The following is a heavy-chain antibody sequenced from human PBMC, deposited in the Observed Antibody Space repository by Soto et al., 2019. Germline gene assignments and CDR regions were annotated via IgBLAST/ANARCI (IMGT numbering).Heavy chain of an antibody. J-gene: IGHJ4*02. Sequence: GSLRLVSADSGXTMSSNGMSWVRQAPGKGLELVANIKQDGSDKYYVDSVKGRFTISKDNAKNSLYMQMNSLRAEDTAVYYCARDTSYDSSGYYLNHYFDYWGQGTLGTVSA. D-gene: IGHD3-22*01. CDR2: IKQDGSDK. CDR3: ARDTSYDSSGYYLNHYFDY. CDR1: GXTMSSNG. V-gene: IGHV3-7*01.